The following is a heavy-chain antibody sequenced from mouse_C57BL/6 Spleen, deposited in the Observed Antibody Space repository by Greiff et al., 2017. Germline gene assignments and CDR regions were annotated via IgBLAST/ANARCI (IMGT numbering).Heavy chain of an antibody. CDR1: GFSLTSYG. Sequence: VQRVESGPGLVQPSQSLSITCTVSGFSLTSYGVHWVRQSPGKGLEWLGVIWSGGSTDYNAAFISRLSISKDNSKSQVFFKMNSLQADDTAIYYCARDGYDAWFAYWGQGTLVTVSA. V-gene: IGHV2-2*01. D-gene: IGHD2-2*01. CDR2: IWSGGST. J-gene: IGHJ3*01. CDR3: ARDGYDAWFAY.